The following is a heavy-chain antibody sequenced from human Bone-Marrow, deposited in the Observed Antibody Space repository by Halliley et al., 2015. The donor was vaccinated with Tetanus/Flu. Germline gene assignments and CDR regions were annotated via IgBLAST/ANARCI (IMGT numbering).Heavy chain of an antibody. V-gene: IGHV3-7*01. Sequence: SLRLSCAVSGLTFSNYWMIWVRQAPGKGLEWVASVSQHGNEIHYVDSVRGRFTISRDNAKNSLYLQMNGLRADDTAVYYCARDRGPNTFDYWGQGTLVTVSS. D-gene: IGHD6-25*01. J-gene: IGHJ4*02. CDR3: ARDRGPNTFDY. CDR2: VSQHGNEI. CDR1: GLTFSNYW.